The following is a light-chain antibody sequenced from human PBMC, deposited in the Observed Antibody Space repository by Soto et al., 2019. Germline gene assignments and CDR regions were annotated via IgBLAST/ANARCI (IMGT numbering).Light chain of an antibody. J-gene: IGLJ1*01. CDR1: SSDVGSYNY. CDR3: YSYAGRSYV. V-gene: IGLV2-11*01. Sequence: QSALTQPRSVSGSPGQSVTISCTGTSSDVGSYNYVSWYQHHPGKAPKLIIYDVTDRPSGVPDRFSASKSGNTASLTISGLQTEDEADYYCYSYAGRSYVFGTGTKLTVL. CDR2: DVT.